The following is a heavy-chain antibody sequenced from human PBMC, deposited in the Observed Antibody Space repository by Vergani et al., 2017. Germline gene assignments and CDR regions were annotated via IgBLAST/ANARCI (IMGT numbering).Heavy chain of an antibody. Sequence: EVQLLESGGGLVQPGGSLRLSCAASGFTFSSYAMSWVRQAPGKGLEWVSAISVSGGSTYYADSVKGRFTISSDNSKNTLYLPMNSLRAEDTAVYYCAKWGYYGSGSYRNYYYGMDVWGQGTMVTVSS. V-gene: IGHV3-23*01. CDR3: AKWGYYGSGSYRNYYYGMDV. CDR2: ISVSGGST. D-gene: IGHD3-10*01. J-gene: IGHJ6*02. CDR1: GFTFSSYA.